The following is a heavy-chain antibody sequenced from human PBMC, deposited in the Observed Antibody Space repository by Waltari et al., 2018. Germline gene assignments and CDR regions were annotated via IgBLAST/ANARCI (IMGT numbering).Heavy chain of an antibody. Sequence: QVQLQQWGAGLLKPSETLSLTCAVYGGSFSAYYWSWVRQPPGKGLEWIGESNHSGSTNYNPSLKSRVTISVDTSKNQFSLRLSSVTAADTAVYYCASAGGYMDVWGKGTTVTVSS. CDR2: SNHSGST. D-gene: IGHD3-10*01. V-gene: IGHV4-34*01. CDR3: ASAGGYMDV. J-gene: IGHJ6*03. CDR1: GGSFSAYY.